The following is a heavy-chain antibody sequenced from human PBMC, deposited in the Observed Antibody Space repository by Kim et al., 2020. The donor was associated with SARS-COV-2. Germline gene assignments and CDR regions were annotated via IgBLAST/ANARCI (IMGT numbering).Heavy chain of an antibody. CDR2: ISANGETK. CDR3: VRASGWLLRY. J-gene: IGHJ4*02. V-gene: IGHV3-43*02. D-gene: IGHD2-15*01. Sequence: GGSLRLSCAASGFTFDHSAMHWVRQAPGKGLEWVSLISANGETKYYADSVKGRFTISIDNSKNSLYLQMNSLRTADTALYYCVRASGWLLRYWGQGTLVTVS. CDR1: GFTFDHSA.